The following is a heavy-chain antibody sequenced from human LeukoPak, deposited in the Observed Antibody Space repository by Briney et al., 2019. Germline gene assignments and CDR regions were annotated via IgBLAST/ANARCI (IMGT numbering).Heavy chain of an antibody. Sequence: GGPLRLSCAASGFTFSSYSMNWVRQAPGKGLEWVSSISSSSSYIYYADSVKGRFTISRDNAKNSLYLQMNSLRAEDTAVYYCARDSRITIFGVAIEPGMDVWGQGTTVTVSS. CDR1: GFTFSSYS. V-gene: IGHV3-21*01. D-gene: IGHD3-3*01. CDR3: ARDSRITIFGVAIEPGMDV. J-gene: IGHJ6*02. CDR2: ISSSSSYI.